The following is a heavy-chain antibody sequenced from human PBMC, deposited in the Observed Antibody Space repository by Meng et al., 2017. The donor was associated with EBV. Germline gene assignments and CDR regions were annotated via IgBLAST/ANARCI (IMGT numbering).Heavy chain of an antibody. CDR2: ISAYNGNT. CDR3: ARGLDYFDY. J-gene: IGHJ4*02. CDR1: GYTFTSYG. V-gene: IGHV1-18*01. Sequence: QFRVGQPGAELTRPGASVKVSCKASGYTFTSYGISWVRQAPGQGLEWMGWISAYNGNTNYAQKLQGRVTMTTDTSTSTAYMELRSLRSDDTAVYYCARGLDYFDYWGQGTLVTVSS.